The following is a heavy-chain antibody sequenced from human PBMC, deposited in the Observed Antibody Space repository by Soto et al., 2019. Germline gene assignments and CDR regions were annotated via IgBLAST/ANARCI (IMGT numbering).Heavy chain of an antibody. D-gene: IGHD2-15*01. CDR2: IYPGDSDA. CDR3: AGQGPLLGYCEDTTCHYDY. J-gene: IGHJ4*02. CDR1: GYTFPSYL. Sequence: SGESLKISCKGSGYTFPSYLIGWVRQIPGKGLEWMGIIYPGDSDARYSPSFQGQVTISVDMSISTAYLHLSSLKASDTAMYYCAGQGPLLGYCEDTTCHYDYWGQGTLVTVSS. V-gene: IGHV5-51*01.